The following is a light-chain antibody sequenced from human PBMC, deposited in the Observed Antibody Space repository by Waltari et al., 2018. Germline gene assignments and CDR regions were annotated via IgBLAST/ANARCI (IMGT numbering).Light chain of an antibody. CDR2: DVF. CDR1: STDIGAYSY. J-gene: IGLJ2*01. Sequence: QSALTQPASVSGSPGQSITISCIGTSTDIGAYSYVSWYQQHPGKAPTLLIFDVFERPSGVSDRFSGSKSGNTASLTISGLQAEDEAEYFCSSYKTDRTVVVGGGTKVTVL. CDR3: SSYKTDRTVV. V-gene: IGLV2-14*01.